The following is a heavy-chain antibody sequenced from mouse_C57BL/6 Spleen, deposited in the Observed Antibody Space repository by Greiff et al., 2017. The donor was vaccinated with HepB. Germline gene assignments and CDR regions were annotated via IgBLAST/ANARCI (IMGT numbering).Heavy chain of an antibody. J-gene: IGHJ2*01. CDR2: INPNYGTT. D-gene: IGHD1-1*01. CDR1: GYSFTDYN. Sequence: EVQLQQSGPELVKPGASVKISCKASGYSFTDYNMNWVKQSNGKSLEWIGVINPNYGTTSYNQKCKVKATLTVDQSSSTAYMQLNSLTSEDSAVYYCARSFSTTGVGYFDYWGQGTTLTVAS. CDR3: ARSFSTTGVGYFDY. V-gene: IGHV1-39*01.